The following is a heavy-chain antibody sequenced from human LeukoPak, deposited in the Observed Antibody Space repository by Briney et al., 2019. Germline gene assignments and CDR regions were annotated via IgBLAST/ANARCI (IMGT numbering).Heavy chain of an antibody. CDR2: ISGSGGST. CDR3: AKVRGGLYYYGSGSYYMNY. Sequence: GGSLRLSCAASGFTFSSYAMSWVRQAPGKGLEWVSAISGSGGSTYYAGSVKGRFTISRDNSKNTLYLQMNSLRAEDTAVYYCAKVRGGLYYYGSGSYYMNYWGQGTLVTVSS. J-gene: IGHJ4*02. CDR1: GFTFSSYA. D-gene: IGHD3-10*01. V-gene: IGHV3-23*01.